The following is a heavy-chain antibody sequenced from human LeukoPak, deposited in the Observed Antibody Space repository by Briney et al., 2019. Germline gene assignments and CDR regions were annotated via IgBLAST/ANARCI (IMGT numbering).Heavy chain of an antibody. CDR2: INHSGST. V-gene: IGHV4-34*01. CDR1: GGSFSGYY. D-gene: IGHD3-3*01. J-gene: IGHJ6*03. Sequence: SETLSLTCAVYGGSFSGYYWSWIRQPPGKGLEWIGEINHSGSTNYNPSLKSRVTISVDTSKNQFSLKLSSVTAVDTAVYYCARCGKKNYDFWSGHYYYYYMDVWGKGTTVTVSS. CDR3: ARCGKKNYDFWSGHYYYYYMDV.